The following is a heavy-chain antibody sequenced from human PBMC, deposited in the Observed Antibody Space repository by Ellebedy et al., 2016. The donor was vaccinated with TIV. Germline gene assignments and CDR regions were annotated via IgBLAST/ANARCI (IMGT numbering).Heavy chain of an antibody. CDR3: ARDRGNPLGGWFDP. J-gene: IGHJ5*02. V-gene: IGHV3-72*01. D-gene: IGHD3-16*01. CDR2: IRNKPNSYTT. Sequence: GESLKISXAASGFTFSDHYMDWVRQAPGKGLEWVGRIRNKPNSYTTHYAASVKGRFTISRDDSKNSLYLQMNSLKTEDTAVYYCARDRGNPLGGWFDPWGQGTLVTVSS. CDR1: GFTFSDHY.